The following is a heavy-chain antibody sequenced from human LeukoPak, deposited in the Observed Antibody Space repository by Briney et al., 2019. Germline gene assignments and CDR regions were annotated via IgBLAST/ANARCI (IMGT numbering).Heavy chain of an antibody. D-gene: IGHD2-15*01. Sequence: SETLSLTCTVSGGSTGSDYWSWIRQPPGKGLEWITYVYYSGVTSYNPSLKSRVAISIDTSKNQFSLNLSSVTAADTAVYYCARLSLHCSGGSCYRGAFDSWGQGTLVTVSS. CDR1: GGSTGSDY. V-gene: IGHV4-59*08. CDR2: VYYSGVT. CDR3: ARLSLHCSGGSCYRGAFDS. J-gene: IGHJ4*02.